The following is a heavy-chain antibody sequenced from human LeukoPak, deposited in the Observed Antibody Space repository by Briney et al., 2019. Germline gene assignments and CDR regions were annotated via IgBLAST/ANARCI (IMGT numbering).Heavy chain of an antibody. CDR3: ARPDGGGYYDSSAYGLDY. J-gene: IGHJ4*02. CDR2: IIPIFGTA. Sequence: SVKVSCKASGGTFSSYAISWVRQAPGQGLEWMGGIIPIFGTANYAQKFQGRVTITADESTSTAYMELGSLRSEDTAVYYCARPDGGGYYDSSAYGLDYWGQGTLVTVSS. V-gene: IGHV1-69*13. D-gene: IGHD3-22*01. CDR1: GGTFSSYA.